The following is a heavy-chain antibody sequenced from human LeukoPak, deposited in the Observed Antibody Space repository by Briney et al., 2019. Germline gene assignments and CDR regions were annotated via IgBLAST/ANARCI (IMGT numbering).Heavy chain of an antibody. D-gene: IGHD3-22*01. CDR1: GFIVSSNY. Sequence: GGSLRHSRAVSGFIVSSNYMTWVRQAPGKGLEWVSVIYSGGRTYYADSVKGRFTTSRDNSRNTLYLQMNSLRAEDTAVYYCARAPDGYEAFDIWGQGTMVTVSS. CDR3: ARAPDGYEAFDI. J-gene: IGHJ3*02. V-gene: IGHV3-66*01. CDR2: IYSGGRT.